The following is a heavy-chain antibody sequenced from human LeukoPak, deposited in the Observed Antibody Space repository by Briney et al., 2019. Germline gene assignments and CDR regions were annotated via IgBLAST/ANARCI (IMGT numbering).Heavy chain of an antibody. CDR3: ARDRREIGSFGGLDY. V-gene: IGHV3-7*01. Sequence: GGSLRLSCAASGFTFSSYWMSWVRQAPGKGLEWVANIKQDGSEKYYVDSVKGRFTISRDNAKNSLYLQMNSLRAEDTAVYYCARDRREIGSFGGLDYWGQGTLVTVSS. D-gene: IGHD3-16*01. J-gene: IGHJ4*02. CDR2: IKQDGSEK. CDR1: GFTFSSYW.